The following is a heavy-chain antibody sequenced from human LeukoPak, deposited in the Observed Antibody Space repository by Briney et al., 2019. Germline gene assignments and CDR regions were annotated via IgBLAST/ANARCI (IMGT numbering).Heavy chain of an antibody. CDR2: IYYSGST. J-gene: IGHJ4*02. V-gene: IGHV4-59*01. CDR3: ARGSRELYYFDY. Sequence: PSETLSLTCTVSVDSLCSYYWRWTRHPPGKGLEWIGYIYYSGSTKYNPSLKSRVTISVDASKTQFSLKLNSVAAADTAVYYCARGSRELYYFDYWGQGTLVTVSS. CDR1: VDSLCSYY. D-gene: IGHD1-7*01.